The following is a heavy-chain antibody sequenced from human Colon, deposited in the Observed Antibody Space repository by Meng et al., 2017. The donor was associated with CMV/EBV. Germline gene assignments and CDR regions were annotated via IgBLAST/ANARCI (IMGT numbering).Heavy chain of an antibody. J-gene: IGHJ6*02. CDR2: ISDTGHTL. D-gene: IGHD4-23*01. CDR1: GFTFGDYY. Sequence: GGSLRLSCAASGFTFGDYYVSWIRQAPGKGLEWVSYISDTGHTLYYADSVRGRFTVSRDNAKSSLYLEMQGLRVEDTAVYYCARVGGNSDMDVWGQGTTVTVSS. V-gene: IGHV3-11*01. CDR3: ARVGGNSDMDV.